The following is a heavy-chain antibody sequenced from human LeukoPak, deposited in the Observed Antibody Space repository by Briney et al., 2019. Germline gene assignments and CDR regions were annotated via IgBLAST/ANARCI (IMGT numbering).Heavy chain of an antibody. V-gene: IGHV1-69*05. CDR2: IIPIFGTA. CDR1: GGTFSSYA. D-gene: IGHD1-26*01. J-gene: IGHJ4*02. CDR3: AREDSGSYEN. Sequence: SVKVSCKASGGTFSSYAISWVRQAPGQGLEWMGRIIPIFGTANYAQKFQGRVTITTDESTSTAYMKLSSLRSEDTAVYYCAREDSGSYENWGQGTLVTVSS.